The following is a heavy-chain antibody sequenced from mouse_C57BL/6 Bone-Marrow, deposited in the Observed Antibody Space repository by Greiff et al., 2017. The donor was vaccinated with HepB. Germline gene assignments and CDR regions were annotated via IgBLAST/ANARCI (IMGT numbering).Heavy chain of an antibody. Sequence: EVKLVESGGGLVQPGGSLKLSCAASGFTFSDYYMYWVRQTPEKRLEWVAYISNGGGSTYYPDTVKGRLTISRDNAKNTLYLQMSRLKSEDTAMYYCARQGSSPAWFAYWGQGTLVTVSA. D-gene: IGHD1-1*01. J-gene: IGHJ3*01. CDR3: ARQGSSPAWFAY. V-gene: IGHV5-12*01. CDR1: GFTFSDYY. CDR2: ISNGGGST.